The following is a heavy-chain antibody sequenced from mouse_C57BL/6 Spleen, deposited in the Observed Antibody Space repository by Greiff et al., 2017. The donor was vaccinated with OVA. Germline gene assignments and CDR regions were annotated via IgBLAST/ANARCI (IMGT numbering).Heavy chain of an antibody. V-gene: IGHV5-9-1*02. CDR1: GFTFSSYA. CDR2: ISSGGDYI. D-gene: IGHD2-4*01. Sequence: DVMLVESGEGLVKPGGSLKLSCAASGFTFSSYAMSWVRQTPEKRLEWVAYISSGGDYIYYADTVKGRFTISRDNARNTLYLQMSSLKSEDTAMYYCTRDDYDGGDAMDYWGQGTSVTVSS. J-gene: IGHJ4*01. CDR3: TRDDYDGGDAMDY.